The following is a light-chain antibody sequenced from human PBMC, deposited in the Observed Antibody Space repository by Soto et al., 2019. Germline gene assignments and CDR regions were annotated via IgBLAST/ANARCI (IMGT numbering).Light chain of an antibody. J-gene: IGKJ1*01. CDR3: RQYGSSPT. Sequence: EIVLTQSPGTLSLSPGERATLSCRASQSVSTSYLAWYQQKPGQAPRLLTYGASSRATGIPDRFSGSGSGTDFTLTISSLEPEDFAVYYCRQYGSSPTFGQGTKVEI. CDR2: GAS. V-gene: IGKV3-20*01. CDR1: QSVSTSY.